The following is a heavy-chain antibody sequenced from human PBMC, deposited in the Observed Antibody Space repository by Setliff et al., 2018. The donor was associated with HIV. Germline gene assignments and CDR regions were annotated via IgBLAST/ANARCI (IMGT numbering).Heavy chain of an antibody. CDR3: ARDRRDGLYYHGMDV. V-gene: IGHV1-69*05. CDR1: EDTFYTFG. CDR2: VIPIFGTT. Sequence: WASVKVSCKASEDTFYTFGISWVRQAPGQGLEWMGSVIPIFGTTNHAQRFQDRVTITTDKSTSTAYMELNSLRSEDTAVYYCARDRRDGLYYHGMDVWGQGTTVTVSS. J-gene: IGHJ6*02. D-gene: IGHD5-12*01.